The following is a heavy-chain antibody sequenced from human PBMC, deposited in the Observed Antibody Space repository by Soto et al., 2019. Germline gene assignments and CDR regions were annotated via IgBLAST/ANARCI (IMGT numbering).Heavy chain of an antibody. CDR1: GYSFTSYW. CDR3: ASNGAAAGYYYYGMDV. D-gene: IGHD6-13*01. Sequence: GESLKISCKGSGYSFTSYWIGWVRQMPGKGLEWMGIIYPGDSDTRYSPSFQGQVTISADKSISTAYLQWSSLKASDTAMYYCASNGAAAGYYYYGMDVWGQGTKVTVSS. V-gene: IGHV5-51*01. CDR2: IYPGDSDT. J-gene: IGHJ6*02.